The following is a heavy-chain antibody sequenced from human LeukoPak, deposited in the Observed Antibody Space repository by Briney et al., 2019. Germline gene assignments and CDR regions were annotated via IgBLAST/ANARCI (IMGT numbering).Heavy chain of an antibody. CDR1: GYIFTDYY. CDR3: ASESSTSCYTCRYFQH. V-gene: IGHV1/OR15-1*04. D-gene: IGHD2-2*02. J-gene: IGHJ1*01. CDR2: INPNSGGT. Sequence: GASVKVSCKASGYIFTDYYMHWVRQAPGQELGWMGRINPNSGGTNYAQKFQGRVTITADESTSTAYMELSSLRSEDTAVYYCASESSTSCYTCRYFQHWGQGTLVTVSS.